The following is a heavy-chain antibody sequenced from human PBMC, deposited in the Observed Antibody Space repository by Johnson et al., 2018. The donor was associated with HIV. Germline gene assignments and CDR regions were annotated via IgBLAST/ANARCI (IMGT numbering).Heavy chain of an antibody. CDR1: GFTVSSNY. CDR3: ARSSIYSSSWLADAFDI. Sequence: VQLVESGGGLIQPGGSLRLSCAASGFTVSSNYMSWVRQAPGKGLEWVSVISFDGGTKYYADSVKGRFTISRDNSNNTLYLQMNSLRVEDTAVYYCARSSIYSSSWLADAFDIWCQGTMVTVSS. D-gene: IGHD6-13*01. CDR2: ISFDGGTK. J-gene: IGHJ3*02. V-gene: IGHV3-66*03.